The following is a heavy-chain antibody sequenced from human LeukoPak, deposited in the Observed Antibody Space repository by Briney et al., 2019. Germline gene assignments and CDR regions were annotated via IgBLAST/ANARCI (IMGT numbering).Heavy chain of an antibody. Sequence: GGSLRLSCAASGFTFDDYAMHWVRQAPGKGLEWVSGISWNSGSIGYADSVKGRFTISRDNAKNSLYLQMNSLRAEDTALYYCAKDVAAWGQGTLVTVSS. CDR3: AKDVAA. V-gene: IGHV3-9*01. CDR2: ISWNSGSI. J-gene: IGHJ5*02. CDR1: GFTFDDYA.